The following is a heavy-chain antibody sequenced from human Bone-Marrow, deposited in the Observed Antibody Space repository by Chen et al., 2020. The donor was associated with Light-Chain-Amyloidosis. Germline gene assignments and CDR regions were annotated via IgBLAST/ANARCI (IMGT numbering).Heavy chain of an antibody. J-gene: IGHJ4*02. V-gene: IGHV4-38-2*02. Sequence: QVQLQESGPGLVKPSETLSLTCIVSGYSINSGYYWGWIRQHPGKGLEWIGTIYHSGSTYYNPSLKSRVTISVDTSKNQFSLKLSSVTAADTAMYYCARVTFWSGYPFDYWGQGTLVTVSS. CDR2: IYHSGST. D-gene: IGHD3-3*01. CDR1: GYSINSGYY. CDR3: ARVTFWSGYPFDY.